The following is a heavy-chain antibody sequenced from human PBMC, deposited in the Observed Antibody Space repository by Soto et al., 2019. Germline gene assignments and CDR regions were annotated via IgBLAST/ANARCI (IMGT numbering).Heavy chain of an antibody. CDR1: GYTLSNYY. D-gene: IGHD3-10*01. Sequence: QVHLVQSGAEVKRQGVSVKVSCMASGYTLSNYYMQWARHVPGHGVAGMLIINPSGGGTTSAQRFRGRLTVTRYTSTSPVSMELSRLRSDDTAIYFCARAPQYGSAGYSYHIWGEGTMVIVSS. J-gene: IGHJ4*02. V-gene: IGHV1-46*01. CDR2: INPSGGGT. CDR3: ARAPQYGSAGYSYHI.